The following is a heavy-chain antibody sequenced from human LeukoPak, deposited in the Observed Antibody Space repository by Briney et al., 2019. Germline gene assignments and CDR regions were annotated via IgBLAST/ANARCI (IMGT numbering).Heavy chain of an antibody. CDR1: GFTFSSYE. CDR3: SHTLDS. J-gene: IGHJ4*02. Sequence: GGSLRLSCAASGFTFSSYEMNWVRQAPGKGLEWVANIKPDGSEIYYVDSVKGRFTISRDNAKNSLYLQMNSLRAEDTAVYFCSHTLDSWGQGTLVTVSS. V-gene: IGHV3-7*02. CDR2: IKPDGSEI. D-gene: IGHD2/OR15-2a*01.